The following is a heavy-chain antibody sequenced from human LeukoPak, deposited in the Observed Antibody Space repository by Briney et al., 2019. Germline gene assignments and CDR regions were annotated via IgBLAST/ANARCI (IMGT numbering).Heavy chain of an antibody. CDR1: GVSISSGDYY. CDR2: IYYSGST. Sequence: PSETLSLTCTVSGVSISSGDYYWSWIRQPPGKGLEWIGYIYYSGSTYYNPSLKSRVTISVDTSKNQFSLKLSSVTAADTAVYYCAREGITIFGVVITNGMDVWAKGPRSPSP. D-gene: IGHD3-3*01. J-gene: IGHJ6*02. CDR3: AREGITIFGVVITNGMDV. V-gene: IGHV4-30-4*01.